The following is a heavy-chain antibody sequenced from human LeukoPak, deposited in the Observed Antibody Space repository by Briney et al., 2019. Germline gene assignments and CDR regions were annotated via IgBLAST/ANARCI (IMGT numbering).Heavy chain of an antibody. V-gene: IGHV3-48*03. Sequence: GGSLRLSCAASGFTFSSFQMTWVRQAPGKGLEWVSYIGGGDSQIYYADSVKGRFTISRDNAKNSLYLQMNSLRAEDTALYYCAKDTLKVVTAILGYWGQGTLVTVSS. CDR2: IGGGDSQI. D-gene: IGHD2-21*02. CDR3: AKDTLKVVTAILGY. CDR1: GFTFSSFQ. J-gene: IGHJ4*02.